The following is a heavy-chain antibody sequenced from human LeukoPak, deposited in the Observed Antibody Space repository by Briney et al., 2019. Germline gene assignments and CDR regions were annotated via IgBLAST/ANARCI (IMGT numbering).Heavy chain of an antibody. D-gene: IGHD1-26*01. Sequence: GASVKVSCKASGYTFTSYDINWVRQATGQGLEWMGWMNPNTGNTGYAQKCQGRVTMTRNTSISTAYMELSSLRSEDTAVYYCARELYSGTDYLGQGTLVTVAS. CDR1: GYTFTSYD. CDR3: ARELYSGTDY. J-gene: IGHJ4*02. V-gene: IGHV1-8*01. CDR2: MNPNTGNT.